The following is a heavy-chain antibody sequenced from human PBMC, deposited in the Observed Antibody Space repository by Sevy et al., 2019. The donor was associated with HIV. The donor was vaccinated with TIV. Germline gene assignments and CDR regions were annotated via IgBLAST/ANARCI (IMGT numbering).Heavy chain of an antibody. CDR1: GYTFTGYY. CDR2: INPDSGGP. CDR3: VRDDRDGYFEY. J-gene: IGHJ4*02. V-gene: IGHV1-2*02. Sequence: ASVKVSCKASGYTFTGYYMHWMRQAPGQGLEWMGWINPDSGGPIYAPKFQGRVTLTRDTSISTAYMDLSRLKSDDTAVYYCVRDDRDGYFEYRGQGTLVTVSS.